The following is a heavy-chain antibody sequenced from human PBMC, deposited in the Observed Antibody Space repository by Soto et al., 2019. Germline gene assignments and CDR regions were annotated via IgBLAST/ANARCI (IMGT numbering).Heavy chain of an antibody. CDR3: AKKRGEGTWNYFGH. V-gene: IGHV3-30*18. J-gene: IGHJ4*02. D-gene: IGHD1-1*01. CDR2: MSGDLSKE. Sequence: QVQLVESGGGVVQPGSSLRLSSAASGFTFSNYAMHWVRKAPGKGLEWVEIMSGDLSKEYYADSVKGRLTNSRDNSKIKLYLQMNSLRAEDTAVYYCAKKRGEGTWNYFGHWGQGALVTVSS. CDR1: GFTFSNYA.